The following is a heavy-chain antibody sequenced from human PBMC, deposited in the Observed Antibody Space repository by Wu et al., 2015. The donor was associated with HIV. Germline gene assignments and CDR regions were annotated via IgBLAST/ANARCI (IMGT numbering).Heavy chain of an antibody. CDR3: ARTYYDSSGYYYVKPFDY. D-gene: IGHD3-22*01. Sequence: QVQLVQSGAEVKKPGASVKVSCKASGYTFTGYYMHWVRQAPGQGLEWMGWINPNSGGTNYAQKFQGRVTMTRDTSISTAYMELSRLRSDDTAVYYCARTYYDSSGYYYVKPFDYVGPGERVVTVSS. V-gene: IGHV1-2*02. CDR1: GYTFTGYY. J-gene: IGHJ4*02. CDR2: INPNSGGT.